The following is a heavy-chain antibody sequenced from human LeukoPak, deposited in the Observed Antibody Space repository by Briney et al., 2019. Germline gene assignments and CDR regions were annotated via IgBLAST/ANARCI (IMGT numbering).Heavy chain of an antibody. V-gene: IGHV3-9*01. D-gene: IGHD3-9*01. J-gene: IGHJ4*02. Sequence: GRSLRLSCAASGFTFDDYAMHWVRQAPGKGLEWVSGISWNSGSIGYADSVKGRFTISRDNAKNSLYLQMNSLRAEDTALYYCAKDLVDYDILTGTFDYWGQGTLVTVSS. CDR3: AKDLVDYDILTGTFDY. CDR2: ISWNSGSI. CDR1: GFTFDDYA.